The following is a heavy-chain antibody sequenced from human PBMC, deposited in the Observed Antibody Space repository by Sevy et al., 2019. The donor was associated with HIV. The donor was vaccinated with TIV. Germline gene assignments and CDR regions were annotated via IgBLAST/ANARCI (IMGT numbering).Heavy chain of an antibody. CDR3: IAGVGDSDFDY. CDR2: IKSKTEGATR. J-gene: IGHJ4*02. CDR1: GFTFSNAW. V-gene: IGHV3-15*01. Sequence: GESLRLSCAASGFTFSNAWMSWVRQAPGKGLEWVGRIKSKTEGATRDFAAPVKGRLIISRDDSRNTVYLQMNSLKIEDTAVSYCIAGVGDSDFDYWGQGTLVTVSS. D-gene: IGHD1-26*01.